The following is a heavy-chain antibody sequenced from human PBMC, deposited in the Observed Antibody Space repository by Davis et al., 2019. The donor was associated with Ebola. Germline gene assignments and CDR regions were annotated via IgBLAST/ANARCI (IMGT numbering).Heavy chain of an antibody. J-gene: IGHJ3*02. V-gene: IGHV5-51*01. D-gene: IGHD1-20*01. CDR2: IFPGDSDT. Sequence: GESLKISCKGSGYSFTSYWIVWVRQLPGKGLECMGIIFPGDSDTRYSPSFQGQVTISADKSSKTAFLQWSSLKASDTAIYYCASLRRTITGMDDAFDIWGQGTMVTVSS. CDR1: GYSFTSYW. CDR3: ASLRRTITGMDDAFDI.